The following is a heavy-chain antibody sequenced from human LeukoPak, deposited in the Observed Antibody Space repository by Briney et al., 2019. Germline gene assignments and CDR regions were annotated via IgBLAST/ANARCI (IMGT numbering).Heavy chain of an antibody. CDR3: AKTAQDCSDGPCYSGYVYDMDV. Sequence: GGSLRLSCAASGFTFNKYAMSWVRQAPRKGLEWVSAIIGSGESTYYADSVKGRFTISRDNSKNTLYLQMSSLRAEDTAVYYCAKTAQDCSDGPCYSGYVYDMDVWGKGTTVTVSS. V-gene: IGHV3-23*01. D-gene: IGHD2-15*01. J-gene: IGHJ6*03. CDR2: IIGSGEST. CDR1: GFTFNKYA.